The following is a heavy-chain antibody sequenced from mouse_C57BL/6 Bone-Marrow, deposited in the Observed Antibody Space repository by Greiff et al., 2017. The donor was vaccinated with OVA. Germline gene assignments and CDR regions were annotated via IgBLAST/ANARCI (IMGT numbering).Heavy chain of an antibody. J-gene: IGHJ1*03. V-gene: IGHV1-52*01. CDR1: GYTFTSYW. CDR2: IDPSDSET. Sequence: QVQLQQPGAELVRPGSSVKLSCKASGYTFTSYWMHWVKQRPIQGLEWIGNIDPSDSETHYNQKFKDKATLTVDKSSSTAYMQLSSLTSEDSAVYYCARQRVLGPWDFDVWGTGTTVTVSS. D-gene: IGHD4-1*01. CDR3: ARQRVLGPWDFDV.